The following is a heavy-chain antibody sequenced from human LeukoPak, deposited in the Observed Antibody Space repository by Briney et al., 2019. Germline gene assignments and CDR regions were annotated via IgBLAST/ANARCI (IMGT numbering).Heavy chain of an antibody. D-gene: IGHD4-17*01. CDR2: IYYSGST. V-gene: IGHV4-59*01. CDR3: ATERDYGDFIL. J-gene: IGHJ4*02. Sequence: PSGTLSLTCTVSGGSISNYYWSWIRQPPGKGLEWIGYIYYSGSTNYNPSLRSRVTISMGTSKNQFSLKLSSVTAADTAVYYCATERDYGDFILWVQGTLVTVSS. CDR1: GGSISNYY.